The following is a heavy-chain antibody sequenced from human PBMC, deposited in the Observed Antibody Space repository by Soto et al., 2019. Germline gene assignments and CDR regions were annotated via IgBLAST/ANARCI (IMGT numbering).Heavy chain of an antibody. CDR3: AKSGSSGPNDY. CDR2: ISYDGSNK. Sequence: GGSLRLSCAASGFTFSSYGMHWVRQAPGKGLEWVAVISYDGSNKYYADSVKGRFTISRDNSKNTLYLQMNSLRAEDTAVYYCAKSGSSGPNDYWGQGTLVTVSS. CDR1: GFTFSSYG. D-gene: IGHD6-19*01. J-gene: IGHJ4*02. V-gene: IGHV3-30*18.